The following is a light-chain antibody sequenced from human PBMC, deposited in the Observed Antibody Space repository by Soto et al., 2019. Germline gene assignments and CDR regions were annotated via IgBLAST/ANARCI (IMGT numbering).Light chain of an antibody. Sequence: QSVLTQPPSVSGAPGQRVTISCTGSSSNIGAGYDVHWYQQLPGTAPKLLIYGNSNRPSGVPDRFSGSKSGTSASLAITGLRAEDEADYYCQSYDSRLSGSVFGGGTKVPVL. CDR3: QSYDSRLSGSV. CDR2: GNS. J-gene: IGLJ3*02. V-gene: IGLV1-40*01. CDR1: SSNIGAGYD.